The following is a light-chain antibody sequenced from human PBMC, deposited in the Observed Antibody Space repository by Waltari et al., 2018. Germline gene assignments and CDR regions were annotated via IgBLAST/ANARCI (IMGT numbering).Light chain of an antibody. Sequence: EIVLTQSPGTLSLAPGERATPSCRAGQSVSRTLALYQQKPGQAPSLLISAAPPRATGIPDGCSGSGAGTKFSLTISRLVPEDFAVYYCQQYVRLPATFGQGTKVEIK. CDR1: QSVSRT. J-gene: IGKJ1*01. V-gene: IGKV3-20*01. CDR2: AAP. CDR3: QQYVRLPAT.